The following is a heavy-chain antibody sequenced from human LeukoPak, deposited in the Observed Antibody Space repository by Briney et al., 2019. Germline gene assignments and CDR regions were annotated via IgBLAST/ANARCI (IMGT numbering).Heavy chain of an antibody. CDR2: ISSLSNYI. J-gene: IGHJ4*02. CDR1: GFTFSSYS. CDR3: ARDWGNWDFDY. Sequence: GGSLRLSCAASGFTFSSYSMNWVRQAPGKGLEWVSSISSLSNYIYYEDSVKGRFTISRDYAKNSLYLQMNGLRAEDTAVYYCARDWGNWDFDYWGQGTLLIVSS. V-gene: IGHV3-21*01. D-gene: IGHD1-1*01.